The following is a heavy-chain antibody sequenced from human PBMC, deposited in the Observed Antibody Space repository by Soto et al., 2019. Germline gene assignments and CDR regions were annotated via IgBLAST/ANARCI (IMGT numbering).Heavy chain of an antibody. J-gene: IGHJ4*02. Sequence: QVQMVESGGGVAQPGRSLRLSCTTSGFTFRTYGMHWVRQAPGKGLEWVAVIWNDGSKKYYVDSVEGRFTISRDNSKNTLYLQMNSLRVEDTAVYYCARDLKGSGGLGFDFWGQGIQVTVSS. CDR3: ARDLKGSGGLGFDF. CDR1: GFTFRTYG. V-gene: IGHV3-33*01. D-gene: IGHD2-15*01. CDR2: IWNDGSKK.